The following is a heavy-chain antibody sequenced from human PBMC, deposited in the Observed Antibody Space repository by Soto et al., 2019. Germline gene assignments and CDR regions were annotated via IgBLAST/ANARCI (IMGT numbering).Heavy chain of an antibody. J-gene: IGHJ6*02. D-gene: IGHD4-17*01. Sequence: PSETLSLTCAVSGGSISSGGYSWSWIRQPPGKGLECIGYIYHSGSTYYNPSLKSRVTISVDRSKNQFSLKLSSVTAADTAVYYCARGHYGDYGYGMDVWGQGTTVTVS. V-gene: IGHV4-30-2*01. CDR3: ARGHYGDYGYGMDV. CDR2: IYHSGST. CDR1: GGSISSGGYS.